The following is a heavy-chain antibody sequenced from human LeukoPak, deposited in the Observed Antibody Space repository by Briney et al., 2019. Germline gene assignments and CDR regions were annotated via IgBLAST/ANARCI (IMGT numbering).Heavy chain of an antibody. V-gene: IGHV1-69*13. D-gene: IGHD5-18*01. CDR2: IIPIFGTA. J-gene: IGHJ5*02. CDR1: GGTFSSHA. Sequence: SVKVSCKASGGTFSSHAISWVRQAPGQGLEWMGGIIPIFGTANYAQKFQGRVTITADESTSTAYMELSSLRSEDTAVYYCARDGSGYSYGLFGFDPWGQGTLVTVSS. CDR3: ARDGSGYSYGLFGFDP.